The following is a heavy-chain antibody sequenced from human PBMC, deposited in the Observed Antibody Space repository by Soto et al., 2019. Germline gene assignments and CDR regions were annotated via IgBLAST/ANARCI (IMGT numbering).Heavy chain of an antibody. CDR1: GYSFTSYW. V-gene: IGHV5-51*01. Sequence: PGESLKISCTGSGYSFTSYWIGWVRQMPGKGLEWMGCIHPGDSDIRYSPSFQGQVTISADKSLSTAYLQWSSLEASDTAMYYCARSSYYDNGGYYFYYFDYWGQGTQVTVSS. J-gene: IGHJ4*02. CDR3: ARSSYYDNGGYYFYYFDY. D-gene: IGHD3-22*01. CDR2: IHPGDSDI.